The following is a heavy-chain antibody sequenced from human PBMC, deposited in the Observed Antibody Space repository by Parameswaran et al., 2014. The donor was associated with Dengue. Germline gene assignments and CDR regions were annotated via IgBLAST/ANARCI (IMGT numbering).Heavy chain of an antibody. D-gene: IGHD3-3*01. CDR3: ARDHSGNYDFWSGRYYYYGMDV. Sequence: WVRQAPGQGLEWMGVINPSGGSTIYAQKFQGRVTMTRDTSTSTVYMELSSLRSDDTAVYYCARDHSGNYDFWSGRYYYYGMDVWAKGHGHRLL. J-gene: IGHJ6*02. V-gene: IGHV1-46*01. CDR2: INPSGGST.